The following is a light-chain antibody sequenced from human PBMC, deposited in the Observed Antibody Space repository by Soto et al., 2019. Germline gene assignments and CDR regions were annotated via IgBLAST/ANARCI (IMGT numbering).Light chain of an antibody. CDR3: SSYTSSSTPLYV. V-gene: IGLV2-14*01. CDR1: SSDVGGYNY. Sequence: QSALTQPASVSGSPGQSITISCTGTSSDVGGYNYVSWYQQHPGKAPNLMIYEVSNRPSGVSNRFSGSKSGNTASLTISELQAEDEADYYCSSYTSSSTPLYVLGTGTKVTVL. CDR2: EVS. J-gene: IGLJ1*01.